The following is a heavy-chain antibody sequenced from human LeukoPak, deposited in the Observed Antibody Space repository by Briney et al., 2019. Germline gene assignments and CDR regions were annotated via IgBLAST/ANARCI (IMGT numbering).Heavy chain of an antibody. J-gene: IGHJ4*02. Sequence: GSLRLSCAASGFTFSSYGMHWVRQAPGKGLEWVTFIRYDGSNKYYADSVKGRLTISRDNSKNTLYLQMNSLRAEDTAVYYCAKEGGSYYTGSYYFDYWGQGTLVTVSS. CDR1: GFTFSSYG. CDR3: AKEGGSYYTGSYYFDY. CDR2: IRYDGSNK. D-gene: IGHD1-26*01. V-gene: IGHV3-30*02.